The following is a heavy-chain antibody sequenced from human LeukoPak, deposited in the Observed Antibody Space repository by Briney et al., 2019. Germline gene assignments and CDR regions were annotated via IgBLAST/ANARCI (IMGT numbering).Heavy chain of an antibody. D-gene: IGHD3-22*01. CDR1: GGSISSYY. Sequence: SETLSLTCTVSGGSISSYYWSWIRQPPGKGLEWIGYIYYSGSTNYNPSLKSRVTISVGTSKNQFSLKLSSVTAADTAVYYCASQLNYYDSSGPGGTFDYWGQGTLVTVSS. J-gene: IGHJ4*02. CDR2: IYYSGST. CDR3: ASQLNYYDSSGPGGTFDY. V-gene: IGHV4-59*01.